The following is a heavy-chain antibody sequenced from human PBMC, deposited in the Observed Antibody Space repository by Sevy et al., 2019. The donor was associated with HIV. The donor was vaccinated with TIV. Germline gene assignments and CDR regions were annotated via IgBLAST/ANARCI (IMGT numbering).Heavy chain of an antibody. CDR2: IIPIFGTA. CDR1: GGTFNSFA. CDR3: ARLGGTNWFDP. Sequence: ASVKVSCKASGGTFNSFAISWLRQAPGQGLEWMGGIIPIFGTANYAQRFQGRVTIAADESTSTAYMELSSLRSEDTALYYCARLGGTNWFDPWGQGTLVTVSS. D-gene: IGHD1-26*01. J-gene: IGHJ5*02. V-gene: IGHV1-69*13.